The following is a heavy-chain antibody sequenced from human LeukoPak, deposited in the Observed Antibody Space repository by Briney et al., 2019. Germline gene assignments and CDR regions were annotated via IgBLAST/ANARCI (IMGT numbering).Heavy chain of an antibody. D-gene: IGHD2-2*02. J-gene: IGHJ5*02. CDR2: IYYSGST. V-gene: IGHV4-59*08. CDR1: GGSISSYY. Sequence: SETLSLTCTVSGGSISSYYWSWIRQPPGKGLEWIGYIYYSGSTNYNPSLKSRVTISVDTSKNQFSLKLSSVTAADTAVYYCARQVVVVPAAISSWGQGTLVTVSS. CDR3: ARQVVVVPAAISS.